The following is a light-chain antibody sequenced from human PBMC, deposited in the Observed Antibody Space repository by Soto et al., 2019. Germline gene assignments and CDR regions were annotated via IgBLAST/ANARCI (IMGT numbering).Light chain of an antibody. V-gene: IGLV1-40*01. CDR1: SSNLGAHFD. CDR2: ANN. J-gene: IGLJ2*01. CDR3: QSYDNRLTGSLV. Sequence: QAVVTQPPSVSGAPGQRVTLSCTGSSSNLGAHFDVHWYQQLPGRAPKLLIYANNKRPSGVPDRFSGSKSDTSASLVITGLQADDEADYYCQSYDNRLTGSLVFGGGTKLTVL.